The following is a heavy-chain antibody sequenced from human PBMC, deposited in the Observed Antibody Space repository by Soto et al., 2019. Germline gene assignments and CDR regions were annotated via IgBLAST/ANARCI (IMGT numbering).Heavy chain of an antibody. Sequence: TGGALRLSCAASGFTFCSYAMHLVRRPPGKGLEWGSSISGSGGTAYYADSVKGRFSISRDSLVNTLYLQMNSLRAEDTAVYYCAKGRGQYWNFDYWGQGTLVTVSS. CDR3: AKGRGQYWNFDY. CDR2: ISGSGGTA. V-gene: IGHV3-23*01. CDR1: GFTFCSYA. J-gene: IGHJ4*02. D-gene: IGHD2-8*02.